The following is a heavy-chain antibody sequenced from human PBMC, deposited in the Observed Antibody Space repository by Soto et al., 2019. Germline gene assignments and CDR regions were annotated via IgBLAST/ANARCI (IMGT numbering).Heavy chain of an antibody. V-gene: IGHV3-23*01. J-gene: IGHJ4*02. CDR3: ARGFCSSTSCSRGHFDF. CDR1: GFTFSNYA. CDR2: ISGSGSST. Sequence: GGSLRLSCEASGFTFSNYAVIWVRQAPGKGLEWVSSISGSGSSTYYADSVKGRFTISRDNSKNTLYLQMNSLRAEATAVYYCARGFCSSTSCSRGHFDFWGQGTLVTVSS. D-gene: IGHD2-2*01.